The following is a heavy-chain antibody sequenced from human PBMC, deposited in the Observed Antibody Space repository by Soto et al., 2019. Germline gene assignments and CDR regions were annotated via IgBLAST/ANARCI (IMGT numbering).Heavy chain of an antibody. Sequence: GGSMRLSCAASEFTFSHASTNCVRQAPGKGLEWVGRIKSKTDGGTTDYAAPVKGRFTISRDDSKNTLYLQMNSLKTEDTAVYYCTTGPPPYSSSWYKLDYWGQGTLVTVSS. CDR2: IKSKTDGGTT. J-gene: IGHJ4*02. CDR3: TTGPPPYSSSWYKLDY. V-gene: IGHV3-15*07. CDR1: EFTFSHAS. D-gene: IGHD6-13*01.